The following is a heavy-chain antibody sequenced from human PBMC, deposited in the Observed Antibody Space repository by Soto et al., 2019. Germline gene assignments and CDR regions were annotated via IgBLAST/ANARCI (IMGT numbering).Heavy chain of an antibody. Sequence: PSQTMSLTWAVAGISLTRGVSCWTWIRQPPGKGLEWIGYSSHSGSAYYNPSLKSRVTISVNRSKNQFSLKLNSVTTADTAVYYCAREVNYWFDPWGQGTLVTVSS. CDR2: SSHSGSA. D-gene: IGHD2-21*01. CDR1: GISLTRGVSC. J-gene: IGHJ5*02. CDR3: AREVNYWFDP. V-gene: IGHV4-30-2*01.